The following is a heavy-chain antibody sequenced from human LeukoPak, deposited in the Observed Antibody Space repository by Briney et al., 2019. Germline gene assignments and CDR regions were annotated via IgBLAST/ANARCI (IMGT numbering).Heavy chain of an antibody. CDR1: GFTFSSYS. J-gene: IGHJ6*02. CDR2: ISSSSSYI. D-gene: IGHD3-10*01. Sequence: RSGGSLRLSCAASGFTFSSYSMNWVRQAPGKGLEWVSSISSSSSYIYYADSVKGRFTISRDNAKNSLYLQMNSLRAEDTAVYYCGTLWFGEPMDVWGQGTTVTVSS. CDR3: GTLWFGEPMDV. V-gene: IGHV3-21*01.